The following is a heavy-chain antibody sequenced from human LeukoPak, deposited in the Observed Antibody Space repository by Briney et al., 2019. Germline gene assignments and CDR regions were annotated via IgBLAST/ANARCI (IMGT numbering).Heavy chain of an antibody. V-gene: IGHV3-21*01. CDR3: ASPYYDFWSGYYRLDY. CDR2: ISSSSSYI. Sequence: PGGSLRLSCAASGFTFSSYSMNWVRQAPGKGLEWVSSISSSSSYIYYADSVKGRFTISRDNAKNSLYLQMNSLRAEDTAVYYCASPYYDFWSGYYRLDYWGQGTLVTLSS. J-gene: IGHJ4*02. CDR1: GFTFSSYS. D-gene: IGHD3-3*01.